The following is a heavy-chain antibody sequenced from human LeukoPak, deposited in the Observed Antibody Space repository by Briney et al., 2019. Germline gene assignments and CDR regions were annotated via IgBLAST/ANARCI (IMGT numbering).Heavy chain of an antibody. V-gene: IGHV1-8*01. D-gene: IGHD2-15*01. Sequence: ASVKVSCKASGYTFTSYDINWVRQATGQGLEWMGWMNPNSGNTDYAQKFQGRVTMTRNTSISTAYMELSSLRSEDTTVYYCARVVYSQGPTDWGQGTLVTVSS. CDR3: ARVVYSQGPTD. CDR2: MNPNSGNT. CDR1: GYTFTSYD. J-gene: IGHJ4*02.